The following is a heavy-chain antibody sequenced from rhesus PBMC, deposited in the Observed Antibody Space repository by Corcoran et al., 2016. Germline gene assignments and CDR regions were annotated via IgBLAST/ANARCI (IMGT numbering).Heavy chain of an antibody. CDR2: IYGSGGSN. Sequence: QVQLQESGPGLVKPSETLSLTCAVSGGSISGYYYWSWIRQPPGKGLEWIGSIYGSGGSNYLYPSLESRVTLSVDTSKNQFSLKLSSVTAADTAVYYCASVPDSGSYYYFDYWGQGVLVTVSS. V-gene: IGHV4S14*01. CDR3: ASVPDSGSYYYFDY. J-gene: IGHJ4*01. CDR1: GGSISGYYY. D-gene: IGHD3-16*01.